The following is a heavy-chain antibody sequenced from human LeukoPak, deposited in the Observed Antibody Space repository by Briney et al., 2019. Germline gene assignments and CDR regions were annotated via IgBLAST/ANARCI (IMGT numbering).Heavy chain of an antibody. CDR1: GFTFSDYP. V-gene: IGHV3-23*01. CDR2: ISGSRGYT. D-gene: IGHD2-21*01. J-gene: IGHJ1*01. Sequence: GGSLRLSCAGSGFTFSDYPMTWVRQAPGKGLEWVSAISGSRGYTYYADSVKGRFSISRDNSKNTLYLQMNSLRAEDTAVYYCAKDILKGGDYFDPHGLQHWGQGTLVTVSS. CDR3: AKDILKGGDYFDPHGLQH.